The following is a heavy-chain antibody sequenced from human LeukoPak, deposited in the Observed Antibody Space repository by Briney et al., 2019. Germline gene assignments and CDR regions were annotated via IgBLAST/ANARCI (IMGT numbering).Heavy chain of an antibody. CDR2: INHSGST. V-gene: IGHV4-34*01. CDR1: GGSFSGYY. D-gene: IGHD1-20*01. CDR3: ARGFRYNWIPAV. Sequence: SETLSLTCAVYGGSFSGYYWSWIRQPPGKGLEWIGEINHSGSTNYNPSLKSRVTISVDTSKNQFSLKLSSVTAADTAVYYCARGFRYNWIPAVWGQGTLVTVSS. J-gene: IGHJ4*02.